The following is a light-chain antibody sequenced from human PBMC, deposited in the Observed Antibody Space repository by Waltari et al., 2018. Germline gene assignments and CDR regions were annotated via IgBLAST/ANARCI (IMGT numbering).Light chain of an antibody. CDR1: QGMRNN. Sequence: DIQMTQSPSHLSASVGDTVTITCQESQGMRNNLNWYQQKPGKAPKLLIYRASSWQSGIPSRFSGSGSVTDFTLTIISLQPEDFATYYCQQGYSYPYSVGQGTKVEIK. CDR2: RAS. V-gene: IGKV1-17*01. J-gene: IGKJ2*03. CDR3: QQGYSYPYS.